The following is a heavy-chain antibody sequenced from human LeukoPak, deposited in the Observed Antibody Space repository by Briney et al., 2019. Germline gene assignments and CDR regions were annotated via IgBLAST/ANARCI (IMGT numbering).Heavy chain of an antibody. D-gene: IGHD3-10*01. CDR1: GYTFTSYD. Sequence: ASVTVSCKASGYTFTSYDINWVRQAPGQGLEWTGWMNPNSGNTVYAQKFQGRVTMTRNTSISTAYMELSSLRSEDTAVYYCARRRSGSYYKNWFDPWGQGTLVTVSP. CDR3: ARRRSGSYYKNWFDP. V-gene: IGHV1-8*01. CDR2: MNPNSGNT. J-gene: IGHJ5*02.